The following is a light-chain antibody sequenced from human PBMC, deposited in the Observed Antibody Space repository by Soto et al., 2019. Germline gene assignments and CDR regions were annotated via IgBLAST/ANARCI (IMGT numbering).Light chain of an antibody. J-gene: IGKJ1*01. CDR1: QSISSW. CDR3: QQYNSYSPT. Sequence: DIQMTQSPSTLSASVGDRVTLTCRASQSISSWLAWYQQKPGIAPKLLIYDASSLESGVPSRFSGSGSGTEFTLTISSLQPDDFATYYCQQYNSYSPTFGQGTKVDI. V-gene: IGKV1-5*01. CDR2: DAS.